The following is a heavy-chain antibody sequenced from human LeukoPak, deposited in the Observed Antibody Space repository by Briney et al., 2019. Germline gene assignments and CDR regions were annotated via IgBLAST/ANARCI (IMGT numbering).Heavy chain of an antibody. CDR2: MYNSGSI. J-gene: IGHJ3*02. CDR1: GGSISSYTHY. D-gene: IGHD3-22*01. V-gene: IGHV4-39*01. CDR3: ARNETSGYFDI. Sequence: SETLSLTCTVSGGSISSYTHYWGWIRQSPGKGLEWIGSMYNSGSISYNPSLRSRVTITVDTSKNQFSLNFNSVTAADTALYFCARNETSGYFDIWGQGTMVTVSS.